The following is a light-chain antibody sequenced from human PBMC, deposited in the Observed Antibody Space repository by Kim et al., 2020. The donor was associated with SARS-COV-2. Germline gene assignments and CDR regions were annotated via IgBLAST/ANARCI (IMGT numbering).Light chain of an antibody. J-gene: IGKJ5*01. V-gene: IGKV4-1*01. CDR2: WAS. Sequence: DIVMTQSPDSLAVSLGERATINCRSSQSVLYSSNNYLVWFQQKQGQPPRLLIYWASTRGSGVPGRFSGSGSGTDFTLTISSLQAEDVAVYYCQQYYNIPITFGQGTRLEIK. CDR3: QQYYNIPIT. CDR1: QSVLYSSNNY.